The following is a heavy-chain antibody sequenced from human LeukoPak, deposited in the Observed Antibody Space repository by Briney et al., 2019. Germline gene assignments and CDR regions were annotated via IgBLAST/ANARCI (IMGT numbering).Heavy chain of an antibody. CDR2: ISPDSGGT. CDR1: GYSFTYYY. V-gene: IGHV1-2*02. CDR3: ARDAVTDSSSWYYFDY. Sequence: ASVKVSCKTSGYSFTYYYIHWVRQAPGQGLEWMGWISPDSGGTNNAQEFQGRVTMTRDTSISTAYMELSSLRSEDTAVYYCARDAVTDSSSWYYFDYWGQGTLVTVSS. J-gene: IGHJ4*02. D-gene: IGHD6-13*01.